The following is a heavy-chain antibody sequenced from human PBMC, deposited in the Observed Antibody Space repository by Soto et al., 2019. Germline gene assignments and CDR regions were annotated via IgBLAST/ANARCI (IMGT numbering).Heavy chain of an antibody. V-gene: IGHV3-21*04. Sequence: VQLVESGGGLVKPGESLRVPCAASGFTFSYYSLHWVRQAPGKGLEWVSSISGSSTYIYYADRVKGRFTISRDNAKNSLYLRMDSLRAEDTAVYYCARGDGTGLYNSGWSPRYWGQGTLVTVSS. D-gene: IGHD6-19*01. CDR3: ARGDGTGLYNSGWSPRY. J-gene: IGHJ4*02. CDR1: GFTFSYYS. CDR2: ISGSSTYI.